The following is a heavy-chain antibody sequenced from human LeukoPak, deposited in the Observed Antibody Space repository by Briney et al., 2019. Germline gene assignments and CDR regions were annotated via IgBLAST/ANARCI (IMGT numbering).Heavy chain of an antibody. CDR1: GYSISSGYY. Sequence: PSETLSLTCTVSGYSISSGYYWGWIRQPPGKGLEWIGSIYHSGSTYYNPSLKSRVTISVDTSKNQFSLKLSSVTAADTAVYYCAREIYGPTEDPRSMYYFDYWGQGTLVTVSS. V-gene: IGHV4-38-2*02. CDR2: IYHSGST. CDR3: AREIYGPTEDPRSMYYFDY. D-gene: IGHD2/OR15-2a*01. J-gene: IGHJ4*02.